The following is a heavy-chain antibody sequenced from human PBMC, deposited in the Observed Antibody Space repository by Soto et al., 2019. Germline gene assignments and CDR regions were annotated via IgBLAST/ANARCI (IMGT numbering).Heavy chain of an antibody. CDR1: GGSISSGGYY. V-gene: IGHV4-31*03. J-gene: IGHJ4*02. CDR2: TYYSGST. CDR3: ARVPYCSSTSCSTPRFDY. D-gene: IGHD2-2*01. Sequence: QVQLQESGPGLVKPSQTLSLTCTVSGGSISSGGYYWSWIRQHPGKGLEWIGYTYYSGSTYYNPSLKSRVTISVDTSKNQFSLKLSSVTAADTAVYYCARVPYCSSTSCSTPRFDYWGQGTLVTVSS.